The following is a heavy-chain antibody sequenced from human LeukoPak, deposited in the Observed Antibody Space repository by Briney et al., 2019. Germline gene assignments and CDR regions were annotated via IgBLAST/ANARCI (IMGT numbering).Heavy chain of an antibody. CDR2: ISGSGGST. CDR3: AKDPPPYYYDSSGYPQNY. V-gene: IGHV3-23*01. D-gene: IGHD3-22*01. J-gene: IGHJ4*02. CDR1: GFTFSSYA. Sequence: GGSLRLSCAASGFTFSSYAMSWVRQAPGKGLEWVSAISGSGGSTYYADSVKGRFTISRGNSKNTLYLQMNSLRAEDTAVYYCAKDPPPYYYDSSGYPQNYWGQGTLVTVSS.